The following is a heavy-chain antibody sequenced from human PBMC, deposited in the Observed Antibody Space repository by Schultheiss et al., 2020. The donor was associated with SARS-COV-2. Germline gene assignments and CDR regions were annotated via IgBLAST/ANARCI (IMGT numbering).Heavy chain of an antibody. Sequence: GESLKISCAASGFTFSSYWMHWVRQAPGKGLVWVSRINSDGSSTSYADSVKGRFTISRDNAKNTLYLQMNSLRAEDTAVYYCARETQYSYAFDIWGQGTLVTVSS. CDR2: INSDGSST. CDR3: ARETQYSYAFDI. D-gene: IGHD5-18*01. J-gene: IGHJ3*02. CDR1: GFTFSSYW. V-gene: IGHV3-74*01.